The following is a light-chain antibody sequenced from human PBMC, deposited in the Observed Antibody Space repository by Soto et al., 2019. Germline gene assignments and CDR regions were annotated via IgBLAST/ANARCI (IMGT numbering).Light chain of an antibody. CDR2: RNN. CDR1: SSNIGSNT. CDR3: AVWDDILNGVV. J-gene: IGLJ2*01. V-gene: IGLV1-44*01. Sequence: QSVLTQPPSASGTPGQRVTISCSGSSSNIGSNTVNWYQQVPGTAPKLLIYRNNQRPSGVPDRFSGSKSGTSASLAISGLQSEDEADYYCAVWDDILNGVVFGGGTQLTVL.